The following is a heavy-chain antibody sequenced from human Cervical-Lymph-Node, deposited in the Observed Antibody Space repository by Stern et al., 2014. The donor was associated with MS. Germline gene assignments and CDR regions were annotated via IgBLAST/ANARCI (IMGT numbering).Heavy chain of an antibody. D-gene: IGHD3-3*02. CDR1: GHTFSSHG. V-gene: IGHV1-18*04. CDR3: ARDFSVGVAIFGVVNWFDP. J-gene: IGHJ5*02. CDR2: ITFYNGNT. Sequence: QDQLVQSGAELRKPGASVKVACKASGHTFSSHGISWVRKAPGQGLEWEGLITFYNGNTKYAEKVKDRVIMTIDRSTNTAYMELRSLRSDDTAVYYCARDFSVGVAIFGVVNWFDPWGQGTLVTVSS.